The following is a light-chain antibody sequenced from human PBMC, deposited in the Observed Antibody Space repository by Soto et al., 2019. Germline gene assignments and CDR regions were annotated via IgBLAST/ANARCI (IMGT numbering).Light chain of an antibody. CDR1: QGVSSN. Sequence: EIVMTHSPATLCVSPGERTTLSCRASQGVSSNLAWYQQKPGQAPRLLIYGASTRATGIPARFSGSGSGTEFTLTISGLQSEDFAVYYCQQYASSPLLTFGGGTKVDIK. CDR2: GAS. J-gene: IGKJ4*01. CDR3: QQYASSPLLT. V-gene: IGKV3-15*01.